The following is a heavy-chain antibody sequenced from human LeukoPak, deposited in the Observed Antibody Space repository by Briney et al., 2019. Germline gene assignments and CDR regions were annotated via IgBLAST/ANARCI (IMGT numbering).Heavy chain of an antibody. J-gene: IGHJ5*02. CDR3: ATDPGYNAYDVSGWFDP. D-gene: IGHD5-12*01. Sequence: APVKVSCKASGYTFTAYYIHWVRQAPGQGLEWMGWINPNSGVADYAQKFQGRVTMTRDTSIRTAYMEVSRLRSDDTAVYYCATDPGYNAYDVSGWFDPWGQGTLVTVSS. CDR1: GYTFTAYY. V-gene: IGHV1-2*02. CDR2: INPNSGVA.